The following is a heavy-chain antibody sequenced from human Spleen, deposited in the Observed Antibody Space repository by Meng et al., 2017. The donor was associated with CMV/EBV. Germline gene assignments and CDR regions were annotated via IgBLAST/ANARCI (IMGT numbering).Heavy chain of an antibody. CDR2: IRGDGGQK. J-gene: IGHJ3*01. Sequence: GESLKISCAASGFTFSSDIMNWVRQAPGKGLEWVANIRGDGGQKSYVDSVKGRFTISRDNTENSVYLQMDSLRAEDTAVYYCARGNNFDDWGQGTMVTVSS. D-gene: IGHD2/OR15-2a*01. V-gene: IGHV3-7*01. CDR3: ARGNNFDD. CDR1: GFTFSSDI.